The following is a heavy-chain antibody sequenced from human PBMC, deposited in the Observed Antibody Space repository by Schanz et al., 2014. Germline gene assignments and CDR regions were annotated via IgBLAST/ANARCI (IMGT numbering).Heavy chain of an antibody. V-gene: IGHV1-3*04. CDR3: SRGIGGYGDNNYFDY. Sequence: QVHLVQSGAEVKKPGASVKVSCKASEYSFTSYSMHWVRQAPGQRLEWMGWIITGRGNTKYSQNFQGRVTITRDTSANTAYRELSSVRSEDTDVDSCSRGIGGYGDNNYFDYWGQGTLVTVSS. J-gene: IGHJ4*02. CDR2: IITGRGNT. CDR1: EYSFTSYS. D-gene: IGHD4-17*01.